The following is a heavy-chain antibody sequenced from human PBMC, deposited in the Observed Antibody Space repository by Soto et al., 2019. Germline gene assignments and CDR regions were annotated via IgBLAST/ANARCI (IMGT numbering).Heavy chain of an antibody. V-gene: IGHV3-33*01. CDR2: IWYDGSNK. J-gene: IGHJ4*02. CDR1: GLTFSSYG. Sequence: GGSLRLSCAASGLTFSSYGMHWVRQAPGKGLEWVAVIWYDGSNKYYADSVKGRFTISRDNSKNTLYLQMNSLRAEDTAVYYCARDGGSTKGPVDYGGQGALVTVSS. CDR3: ARDGGSTKGPVDY. D-gene: IGHD3-10*01.